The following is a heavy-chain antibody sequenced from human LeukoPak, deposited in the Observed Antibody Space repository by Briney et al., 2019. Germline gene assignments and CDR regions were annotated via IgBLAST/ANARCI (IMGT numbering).Heavy chain of an antibody. CDR3: ARAESGYSYDY. CDR1: GGSFSGYY. J-gene: IGHJ4*02. Sequence: PSETLSLTCAVYGGSFSGYYWSWIRQPPGKGLEWIGEINHSGSTNYNPSLKSRVTISVDTSKNQSSLKLSSVTAADTAVYYCARAESGYSYDYWGQGTLVTVSS. V-gene: IGHV4-34*01. D-gene: IGHD5-18*01. CDR2: INHSGST.